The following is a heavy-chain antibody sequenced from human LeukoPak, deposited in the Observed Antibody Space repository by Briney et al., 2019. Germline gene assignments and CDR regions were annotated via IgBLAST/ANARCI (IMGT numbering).Heavy chain of an antibody. D-gene: IGHD6-13*01. CDR2: INPNSGGT. CDR1: GYTFTGYY. J-gene: IGHJ4*02. V-gene: IGHV1-2*02. Sequence: ASVKVSCKASGYTFTGYYMHWVRQAPGQGLEWMGWINPNSGGTNYAQKFQGRVTMTRDTSISTAYMELSRLRSDDTAVYCCARNLGRDEGEYSSSFDYWGQGTLVTVSS. CDR3: ARNLGRDEGEYSSSFDY.